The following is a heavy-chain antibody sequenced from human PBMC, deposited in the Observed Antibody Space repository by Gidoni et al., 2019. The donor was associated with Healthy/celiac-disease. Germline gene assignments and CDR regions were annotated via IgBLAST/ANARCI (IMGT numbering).Heavy chain of an antibody. J-gene: IGHJ4*02. V-gene: IGHV4-31*03. CDR3: ARDDFWSGSLDY. CDR2: IYYSGST. CDR1: GGSISSGGYY. D-gene: IGHD3-3*01. Sequence: QVQLQESGPGLVKPSQTLSLTCTVSGGSISSGGYYWSWIRQHPGKGLEWIGYIYYSGSTYYNPSLKRRVTISVDTSKNQFSLKLSSVTAADTAVYYCARDDFWSGSLDYWGQGTLVTVSS.